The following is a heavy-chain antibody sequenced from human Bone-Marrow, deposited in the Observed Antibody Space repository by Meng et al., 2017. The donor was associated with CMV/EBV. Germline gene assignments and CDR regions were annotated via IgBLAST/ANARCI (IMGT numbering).Heavy chain of an antibody. CDR3: AYSSNEGLGYYYGLDV. J-gene: IGHJ6*02. Sequence: SETLSLTCAVYGGSFSGYYWSWIRQPPGKGLEWIGEINHSGSTNYNPSLKSRVTISVDTSKNQFSLKLSSVTAADTAVYYCAYSSNEGLGYYYGLDVWGHGTKVTVSS. CDR2: INHSGST. D-gene: IGHD5-18*01. V-gene: IGHV4-34*01. CDR1: GGSFSGYY.